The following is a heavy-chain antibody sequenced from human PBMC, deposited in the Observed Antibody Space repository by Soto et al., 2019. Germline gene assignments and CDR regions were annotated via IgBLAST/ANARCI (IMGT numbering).Heavy chain of an antibody. CDR1: GFTFSNYG. CDR3: AKQLGYCSSSSCRDYYYRMDV. CDR2: ISYDGGNK. J-gene: IGHJ6*02. Sequence: QVQLVESGGGVVQPGRSLRLSCAASGFTFSNYGMHWVRQAPGKGLEWVAVISYDGGNKYYAGSVKGRFTISRDNPKNTLSLQMNSLRPEDTAVYYCAKQLGYCSSSSCRDYYYRMDVWGQGTTVTVS. V-gene: IGHV3-30*18. D-gene: IGHD2-2*03.